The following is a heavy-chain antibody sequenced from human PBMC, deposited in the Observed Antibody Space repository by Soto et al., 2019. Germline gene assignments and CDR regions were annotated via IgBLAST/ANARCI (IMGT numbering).Heavy chain of an antibody. J-gene: IGHJ3*01. Sequence: QVQLVESGGGVVQPGRSLRLSCAASGFTFSSYGMHWVRQAPGKGLEWVAVIWYDGSNKYYADSVKGRFTISRDNSKNTLYLQINSLRAEDTAVYCCASGVEMDTNGAFDLWGQGTMVTVSS. CDR1: GFTFSSYG. V-gene: IGHV3-33*01. CDR2: IWYDGSNK. D-gene: IGHD5-18*01. CDR3: ASGVEMDTNGAFDL.